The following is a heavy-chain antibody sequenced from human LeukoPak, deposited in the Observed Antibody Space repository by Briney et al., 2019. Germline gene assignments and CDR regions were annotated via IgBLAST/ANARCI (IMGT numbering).Heavy chain of an antibody. D-gene: IGHD1-1*01. J-gene: IGHJ4*02. CDR2: INHSGST. CDR3: ARGSRGSFDY. V-gene: IGHV4-34*01. Sequence: SETLSLTCAVYGGSFSGYYWSWVRQPPGKGLEWIGEINHSGSTNYNPSLKSRDTISVDTSKNQFSLKLSSVTAADTAVYYCARGSRGSFDYWGQGTLVTVSS. CDR1: GGSFSGYY.